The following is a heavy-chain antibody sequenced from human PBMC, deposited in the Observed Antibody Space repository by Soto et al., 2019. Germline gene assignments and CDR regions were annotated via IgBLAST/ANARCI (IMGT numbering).Heavy chain of an antibody. J-gene: IGHJ6*02. Sequence: KTSETLSLTCTVSGGSISSSSYYWGWIRQPPGKGLEWIGSIYYSGSTYYNPSLKSRVTISVDTSKNQFSLKLSSVTAADTAVYYCARPSRRFGELTNGNYYYYGMDVWGQGTTVTVSS. V-gene: IGHV4-39*01. CDR3: ARPSRRFGELTNGNYYYYGMDV. D-gene: IGHD3-10*01. CDR2: IYYSGST. CDR1: GGSISSSSYY.